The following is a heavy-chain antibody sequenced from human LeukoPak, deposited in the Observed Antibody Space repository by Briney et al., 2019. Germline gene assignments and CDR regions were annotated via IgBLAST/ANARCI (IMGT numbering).Heavy chain of an antibody. CDR3: AKDFVGTGNFRGGDY. D-gene: IGHD1-1*01. CDR1: GLTFSSYG. Sequence: GGTLRLSCAASGLTFSSYGMSWVRQAPGKGLEGVSAISGSGGSTYYADSVKGRFTISRDNSKNILYLQMNSLRAEDTALYYCAKDFVGTGNFRGGDYWGQGTLVTVSS. V-gene: IGHV3-23*01. J-gene: IGHJ4*02. CDR2: ISGSGGST.